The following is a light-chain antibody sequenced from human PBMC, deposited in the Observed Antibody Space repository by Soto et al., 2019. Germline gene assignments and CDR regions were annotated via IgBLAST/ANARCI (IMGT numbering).Light chain of an antibody. CDR3: QQYDGAPLT. J-gene: IGKJ3*01. V-gene: IGKV3-20*01. Sequence: EIVLTQSPGTLSLSPGEGATLSCRASQSINSFLAWYQQKPGQAPRLLIYAASTRDTGIPDRFNGSGSGTDFALTINRLEPEDFAVYYCQQYDGAPLTFGPGTKVDIK. CDR1: QSINSF. CDR2: AAS.